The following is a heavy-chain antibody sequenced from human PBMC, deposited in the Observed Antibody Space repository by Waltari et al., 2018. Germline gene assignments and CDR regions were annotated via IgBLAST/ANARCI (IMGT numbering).Heavy chain of an antibody. D-gene: IGHD6-19*01. J-gene: IGHJ6*02. CDR3: ARDPGIAVAGTLRFYYYGMDV. Sequence: QVQLQESGPGLVKPSATLSLTCTVSGGSISSHYWTWIRQPPGKGLEWIGYIYYSGSTNYDPSLKSRVAISVDTSKNQFALKLSSVTAADTGVYYWARDPGIAVAGTLRFYYYGMDVWGQGTTVTVSS. CDR1: GGSISSHY. V-gene: IGHV4-59*11. CDR2: IYYSGST.